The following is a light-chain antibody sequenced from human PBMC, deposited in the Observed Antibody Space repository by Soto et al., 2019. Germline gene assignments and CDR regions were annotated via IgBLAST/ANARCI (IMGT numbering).Light chain of an antibody. CDR1: RSVRSN. J-gene: IGKJ1*01. CDR2: GAS. Sequence: EILMTQSPATLSVSPGERATLSCKASRSVRSNLAWYQQKPGQAPRLLISGASTRATGITDRFSGSGSGTEFTLTINSLQSEDFATYYCQQYNSYSGTFGQGTKVEIK. V-gene: IGKV3-15*01. CDR3: QQYNSYSGT.